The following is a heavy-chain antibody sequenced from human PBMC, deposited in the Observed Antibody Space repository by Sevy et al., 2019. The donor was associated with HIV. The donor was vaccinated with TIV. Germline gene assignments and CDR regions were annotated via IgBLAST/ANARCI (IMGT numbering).Heavy chain of an antibody. D-gene: IGHD6-19*01. V-gene: IGHV3-23*01. CDR2: ISDSGDT. Sequence: GGSLRLSCAASGFTFSSYAMSWVRQAPGKGLEWVSAISDSGDTYYADSVKGRFTISRDNSKNTLYLQMNSLRAEDTAVYYCAKCPYGWGSLAVAGSLDGWGHGTLVTVSS. CDR3: AKCPYGWGSLAVAGSLDG. J-gene: IGHJ4*01. CDR1: GFTFSSYA.